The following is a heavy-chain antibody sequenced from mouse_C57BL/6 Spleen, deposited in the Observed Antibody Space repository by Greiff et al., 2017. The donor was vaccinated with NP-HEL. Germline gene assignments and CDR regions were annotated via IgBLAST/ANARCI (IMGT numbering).Heavy chain of an antibody. CDR3: ASEGHYVGNYFDY. J-gene: IGHJ2*01. CDR1: GYTFTSYW. V-gene: IGHV1-64*01. CDR2: IHPNSGST. Sequence: QVQLQQPGAELVKPGASVKLSCKASGYTFTSYWMHWVKQRPGQGLEWIGMIHPNSGSTNYNEKFKSKATLTVDKSSSTAYMQLSSLTSEDTAVYDSASEGHYVGNYFDYWGQGTTLTVSS. D-gene: IGHD1-2*01.